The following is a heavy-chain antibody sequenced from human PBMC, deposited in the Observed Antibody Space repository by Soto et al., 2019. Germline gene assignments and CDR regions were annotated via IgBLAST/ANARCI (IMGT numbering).Heavy chain of an antibody. CDR3: ARESLPRGTAINDYIWGP. Sequence: GASVKVSCKASGYTFTSYGISWVRQAPGQGLEWMGWISAYNGNTNYAQKLQGRVTMTTDTSTSTAYMELRSLRSDDTAVYYCARESLPRGTAINDYIWGPWGQGTLVTVSS. V-gene: IGHV1-18*01. CDR2: ISAYNGNT. D-gene: IGHD3-16*01. J-gene: IGHJ5*02. CDR1: GYTFTSYG.